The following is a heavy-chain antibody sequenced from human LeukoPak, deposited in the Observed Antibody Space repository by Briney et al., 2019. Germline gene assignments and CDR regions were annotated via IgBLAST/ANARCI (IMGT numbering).Heavy chain of an antibody. CDR3: ARERSYYDSSGYY. CDR1: GFTFSDYY. CDR2: ISSSSSTI. V-gene: IGHV3-11*04. Sequence: GGSLRLXCAASGFTFSDYYMSWIRQAPGKGLEWVSYISSSSSTIYYADSVKGLFTISRDNAKNSLYLQMNSLRAEDTAVYYCARERSYYDSSGYYWGQGTLVTVSS. D-gene: IGHD3-22*01. J-gene: IGHJ4*02.